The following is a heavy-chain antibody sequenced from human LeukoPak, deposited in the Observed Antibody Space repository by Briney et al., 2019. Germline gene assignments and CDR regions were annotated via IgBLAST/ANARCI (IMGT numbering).Heavy chain of an antibody. CDR1: GFTFSSYA. V-gene: IGHV3-30-3*01. CDR3: ARGATNDFWTGYGWFDP. J-gene: IGHJ5*02. D-gene: IGHD3/OR15-3a*01. Sequence: GGSLRLSCAASGFTFSSYAMHWVRQAPGKGLEWVAVISYDGSNKYYADSVKGRFTISRDNSKNTLYLQMNSLTAEDTAIYSCARGATNDFWTGYGWFDPWGQGTLVTVSS. CDR2: ISYDGSNK.